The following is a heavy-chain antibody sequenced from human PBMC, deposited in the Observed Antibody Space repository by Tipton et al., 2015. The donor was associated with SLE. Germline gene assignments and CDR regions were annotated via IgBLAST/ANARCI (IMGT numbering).Heavy chain of an antibody. D-gene: IGHD6-13*01. V-gene: IGHV1-18*01. Sequence: QLVQSGAEVKKPGASVKVSCKASGYTFTSYGISWARQAXGQGLEWMGWISAYNGNTNYAQKLQGRVTMTTDTSTSTAYMELRSLRSEDTAVYYCARDRPSSSWCYFDYWGQGTLVTVSS. CDR1: GYTFTSYG. CDR2: ISAYNGNT. J-gene: IGHJ4*02. CDR3: ARDRPSSSWCYFDY.